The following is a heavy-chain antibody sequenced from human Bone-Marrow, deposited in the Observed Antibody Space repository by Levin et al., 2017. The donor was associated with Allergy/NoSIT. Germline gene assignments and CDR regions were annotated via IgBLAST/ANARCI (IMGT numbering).Heavy chain of an antibody. D-gene: IGHD4-17*01. CDR1: GFTFGDYA. CDR3: TKARGDYGNYDYYYMDV. Sequence: GESLKISCTASGFTFGDYAMSWVRQAPGKGLEWVGFIRSKAYGGATEYAASVKGRFTISRDDSKSIAYLQMNSLKTEDTAVYFCTKARGDYGNYDYYYMDVWGKGTTVTVSS. V-gene: IGHV3-49*04. CDR2: IRSKAYGGAT. J-gene: IGHJ6*03.